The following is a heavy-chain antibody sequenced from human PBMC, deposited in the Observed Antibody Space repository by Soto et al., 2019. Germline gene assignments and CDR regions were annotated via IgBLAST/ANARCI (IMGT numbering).Heavy chain of an antibody. Sequence: LRLSCAASGFTFNTHSMHWVRQAPGKGLEWVSYISSRGTFIYYADSMKDRFTISRDNAKNSLYLQMNSLRVEDTAVYYCARDPAGSTRPYYYAMDVWGRGTTVTVSS. J-gene: IGHJ6*02. CDR3: ARDPAGSTRPYYYAMDV. D-gene: IGHD2-2*01. V-gene: IGHV3-21*01. CDR1: GFTFNTHS. CDR2: ISSRGTFI.